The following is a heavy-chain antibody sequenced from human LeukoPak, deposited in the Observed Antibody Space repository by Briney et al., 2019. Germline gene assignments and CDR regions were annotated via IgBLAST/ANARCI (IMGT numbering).Heavy chain of an antibody. CDR3: ARDYDILTGHDAFDF. J-gene: IGHJ3*01. D-gene: IGHD3-9*01. V-gene: IGHV4-39*07. Sequence: SETLSLTCTVSGGPLKNSSYLWRSIRQPPGKGLVWFGSIYYSGRTYYNPSLKTRVTISVDTSKTQFSLKLSSVTAADTAVYYCARDYDILTGHDAFDFWGQGTMVTVST. CDR1: GGPLKNSSYL. CDR2: IYYSGRT.